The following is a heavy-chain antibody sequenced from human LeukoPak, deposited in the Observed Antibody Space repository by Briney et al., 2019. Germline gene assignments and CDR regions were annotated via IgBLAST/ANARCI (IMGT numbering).Heavy chain of an antibody. D-gene: IGHD3-3*01. CDR1: GFTFSNYA. V-gene: IGHV3-23*01. CDR3: AKGALYYDFWSGYLRS. CDR2: LSDSGVYT. J-gene: IGHJ5*02. Sequence: GGSLRLSCAASGFTFSNYAMTWVRQAPGKGLEWVSILSDSGVYTYYADSVKGRFTISRDNSKNTLYLQMNSLRAEDTAVYYCAKGALYYDFWSGYLRSWGQGTLVTVSS.